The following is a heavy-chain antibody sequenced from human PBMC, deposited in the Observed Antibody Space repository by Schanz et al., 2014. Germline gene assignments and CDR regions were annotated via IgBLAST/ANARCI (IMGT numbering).Heavy chain of an antibody. Sequence: QGQLVQSGAEVKKPGASVKVSCKASGYIFGSHGMTWVRQAPGQGPELMGWINAHTGNTQYAQKFQGRVNMTRDTVTTTVHLELTRLRTDDTAIYYCARVHIATYHYNSPGAFDIWGQGTIVTVSS. J-gene: IGHJ3*02. D-gene: IGHD3-10*01. CDR3: ARVHIATYHYNSPGAFDI. CDR1: GYIFGSHG. CDR2: INAHTGNT. V-gene: IGHV1-18*01.